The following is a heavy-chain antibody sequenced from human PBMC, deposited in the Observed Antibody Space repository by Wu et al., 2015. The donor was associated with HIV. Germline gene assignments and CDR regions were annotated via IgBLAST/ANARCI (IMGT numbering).Heavy chain of an antibody. CDR3: ARAHYYGSGRPTGLYYAMDE. Sequence: QVQLLQSGAEVKKPGSSVKISCKASGNTFNAINWVRQAPGQGLEWMGWMNPNSGNTGYAEKFQYRIIMTRDTSTSTAYMELSFLNSEDTAVYYCARAHYYGSGRPTGLYYAMDEWGQGTTVTVSS. J-gene: IGHJ6*02. CDR1: GNTFNA. D-gene: IGHD3-10*01. CDR2: MNPNSGNT. V-gene: IGHV1-8*01.